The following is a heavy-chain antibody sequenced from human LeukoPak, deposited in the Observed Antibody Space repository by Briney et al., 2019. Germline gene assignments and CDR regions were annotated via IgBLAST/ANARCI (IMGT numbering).Heavy chain of an antibody. Sequence: SGTLSLTCAVSGGSISSSNWWSWVRQPPGKGLEWIGEIYHSGSTNYNPSLKSRVTISVDKSMNQFSLKLISVTAADTAVYYCGRDDSMAIDYWGQGTLVTASS. CDR3: GRDDSMAIDY. V-gene: IGHV4-4*02. J-gene: IGHJ4*02. CDR1: GGSISSSNW. D-gene: IGHD2/OR15-2a*01. CDR2: IYHSGST.